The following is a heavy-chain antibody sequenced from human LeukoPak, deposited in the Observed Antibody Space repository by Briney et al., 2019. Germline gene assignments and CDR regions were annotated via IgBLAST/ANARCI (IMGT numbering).Heavy chain of an antibody. CDR3: ARGHYDVLAASYKWTPDY. D-gene: IGHD3-9*01. J-gene: IGHJ4*02. CDR1: GFIFSSHW. CDR2: ITSGGDYI. V-gene: IGHV3-21*01. Sequence: GGSLRLSCAASGFIFSSHWMTWVRRAPGKGLEWVSSITSGGDYIYYADSVKGRFTTSRDNAKNSLSLQLNSLRVENTAVYYCARGHYDVLAASYKWTPDYWGQGTLVTVSS.